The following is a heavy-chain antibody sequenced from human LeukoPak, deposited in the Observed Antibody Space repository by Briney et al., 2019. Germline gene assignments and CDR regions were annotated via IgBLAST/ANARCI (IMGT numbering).Heavy chain of an antibody. V-gene: IGHV4-34*01. CDR2: INHSGRT. D-gene: IGHD3-9*01. CDR1: GESLIGYY. Sequence: SETLSLTSGHFGESLIGYYWTSIRQPPIKGLEWVGEINHSGRTNYNPSLKSRVTILVHTSKNQFSLKLRSVTAKDTAVYYCARTGGRGSALTGYHDYWGQGALVTVS. CDR3: ARTGGRGSALTGYHDY. J-gene: IGHJ4*02.